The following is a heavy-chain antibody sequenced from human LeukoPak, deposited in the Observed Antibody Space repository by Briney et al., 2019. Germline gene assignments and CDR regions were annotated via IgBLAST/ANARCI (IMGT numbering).Heavy chain of an antibody. J-gene: IGHJ4*02. V-gene: IGHV3-23*01. CDR1: GLTFSNYA. CDR2: INGGGRNT. D-gene: IGHD3-3*01. Sequence: GGSLRLSCAASGLTFSNYAMSWVRQVPGKGLEWVSGINGGGRNTFYADSVKGRFTISRDNAKRSLFLQMDSLRAEDTAVYYCARDASAYYWGQGTLVTVSS. CDR3: ARDASAYY.